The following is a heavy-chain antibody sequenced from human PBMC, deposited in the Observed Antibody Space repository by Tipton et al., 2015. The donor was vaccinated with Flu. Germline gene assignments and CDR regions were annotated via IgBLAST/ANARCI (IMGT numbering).Heavy chain of an antibody. J-gene: IGHJ3*02. D-gene: IGHD3-3*01. V-gene: IGHV1-18*04. Sequence: QSGAEVKKPGASVKVSCKASGYTFTSYGISWVRQAPGQGLEWMGWISAYNGNTNYAQKLQGRVTMTTDTSTSTAYMELRSLRSDDTAVYYCAREGSITICGVVIIDAFDIWGQGTMVTVSS. CDR3: AREGSITICGVVIIDAFDI. CDR1: GYTFTSYG. CDR2: ISAYNGNT.